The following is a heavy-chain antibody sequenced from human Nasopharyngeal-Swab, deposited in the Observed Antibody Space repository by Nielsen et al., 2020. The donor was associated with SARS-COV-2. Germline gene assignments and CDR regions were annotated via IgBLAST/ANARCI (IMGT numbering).Heavy chain of an antibody. D-gene: IGHD2-8*01. J-gene: IGHJ5*02. CDR2: INTNTGNP. CDR3: ARGRYCTNGVCQDRGSWFDP. V-gene: IGHV7-4-1*02. Sequence: SVKVSCKASGYTFTSYAMNWVRQAPGQGLEWMGWINTNTGNPTYAQGFTGRFVFSLDTSVSTAYLQISSLKAEDTAVYYCARGRYCTNGVCQDRGSWFDPWGQGTLVTVSS. CDR1: GYTFTSYA.